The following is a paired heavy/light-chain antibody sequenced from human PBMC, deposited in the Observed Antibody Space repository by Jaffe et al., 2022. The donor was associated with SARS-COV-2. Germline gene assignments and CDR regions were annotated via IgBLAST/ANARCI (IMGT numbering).Heavy chain of an antibody. CDR3: ARDDCSDGSCIQYKYYMDI. V-gene: IGHV3-11*01. CDR2: ISSSGDSM. CDR1: GFAFNEFY. J-gene: IGHJ6*03. Sequence: QLQLVESGGDLVKPGGTLRLSCAASGFAFNEFYMTWIRLAPGRGLEWVAYISSSGDSMKYADSVKGRFIISRDNSQNSLYLQMNSLRAEDTAVYYCARDDCSDGSCIQYKYYMDIWGKGTTVTVSS. D-gene: IGHD2-15*01.
Light chain of an antibody. CDR3: QQYDTSPIT. Sequence: EIVLTQSPGTRSFSPGERATLSCRASQSVRSNYLAWYQQKPGLPPRLLIYGVSRRATGIPDRFSGSGSGTDFTLTISRLEPEDFAVYYCQQYDTSPITFGLGTRLDIK. J-gene: IGKJ5*01. V-gene: IGKV3-20*01. CDR2: GVS. CDR1: QSVRSNY.